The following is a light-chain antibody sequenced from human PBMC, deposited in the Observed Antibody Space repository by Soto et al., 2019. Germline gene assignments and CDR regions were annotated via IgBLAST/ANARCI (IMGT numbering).Light chain of an antibody. CDR2: EVS. J-gene: IGLJ2*01. CDR1: SGDVGGYNY. V-gene: IGLV2-8*01. CDR3: SSYAGSNNYVV. Sequence: QSVLTQPPSASGSPERSVTIPCTGTSGDVGGYNYVSWYQHHPGKAPKLMIYEVSKRPSGVPDRFSGSKSGNTASLTVSGLQAEDEADYYCSSYAGSNNYVVFGGGTKVTVL.